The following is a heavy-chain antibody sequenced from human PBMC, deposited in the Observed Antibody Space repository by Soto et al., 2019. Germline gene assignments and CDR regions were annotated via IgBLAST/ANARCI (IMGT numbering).Heavy chain of an antibody. CDR3: AINMAIPYHDYGMHV. V-gene: IGHV3-48*03. CDR2: ISSSGSTI. CDR1: GFSLNMYD. J-gene: IGHJ6*02. Sequence: GGSLRLACAASGFSLNMYDMNWVRQSPGKGLEWVSYISSSGSTIYFADSVKGRFTISRDNAKNSMYLQMNSLRAEDTAVYYCAINMAIPYHDYGMHVWGQATTVSLFS. D-gene: IGHD2-21*01.